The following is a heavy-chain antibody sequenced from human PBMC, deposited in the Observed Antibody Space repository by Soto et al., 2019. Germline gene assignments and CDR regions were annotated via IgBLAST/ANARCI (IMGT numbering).Heavy chain of an antibody. CDR1: GYNFRRYA. CDR2: SNGGDGGT. Sequence: QVVLLQPGAEMKKPGASLNISCKASGYNFRRYAINWVRQVPGQRLEWMGWSNGGDGGTRYSQKFQGRVTIVRDTSTDTAYMELSGLRAEDTALYYCARAPPYSGASPRTYCLDYWGQGSLITVSS. D-gene: IGHD1-26*01. CDR3: ARAPPYSGASPRTYCLDY. V-gene: IGHV1-3*01. J-gene: IGHJ4*02.